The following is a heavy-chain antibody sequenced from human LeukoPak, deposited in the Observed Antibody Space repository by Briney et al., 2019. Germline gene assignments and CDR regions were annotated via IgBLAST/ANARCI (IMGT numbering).Heavy chain of an antibody. CDR1: GFPFSSYW. CDR3: AKEAARAWDYDFWSGYYTGFDY. D-gene: IGHD3-3*01. J-gene: IGHJ4*02. V-gene: IGHV3-7*03. Sequence: GGSLRLSCVASGFPFSSYWMTWVRQAPGKGLEWVANIKQDGSKKSYVDSVKGRFTISRDNAKNSLYLQMNSLRAEDTAVYYCAKEAARAWDYDFWSGYYTGFDYWGQGTLVTVSS. CDR2: IKQDGSKK.